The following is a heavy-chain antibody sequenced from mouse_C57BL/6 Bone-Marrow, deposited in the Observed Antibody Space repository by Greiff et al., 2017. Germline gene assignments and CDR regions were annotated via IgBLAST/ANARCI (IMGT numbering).Heavy chain of an antibody. CDR2: IYPGGGYT. Sequence: VQLQQSGAELVRPGTSVKMSCKASGYTFTNYWIGWAKQRPGHGLEWIGDIYPGGGYTNYNEKFKGKATLTADKSSSTAYMQFSSLTSEDSAIYYRARGDFYDGYLDYWGQGTTLTVSS. CDR3: ARGDFYDGYLDY. J-gene: IGHJ2*01. D-gene: IGHD2-3*01. CDR1: GYTFTNYW. V-gene: IGHV1-63*01.